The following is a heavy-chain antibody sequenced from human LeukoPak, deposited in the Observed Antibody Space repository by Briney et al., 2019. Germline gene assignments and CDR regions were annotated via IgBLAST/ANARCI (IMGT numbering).Heavy chain of an antibody. V-gene: IGHV4-39*01. J-gene: IGHJ4*02. Sequence: PSETLSLTCTVSGGSISSSSYYWGWVRQPPGKGLEWIGSIYYSGSTYYNPSLKSRVTISVDTSKNQFSLKLSPVTAADTAVYYCARHDVVVAATSFDYWGQGTLVTVSS. CDR2: IYYSGST. CDR3: ARHDVVVAATSFDY. CDR1: GGSISSSSYY. D-gene: IGHD2-15*01.